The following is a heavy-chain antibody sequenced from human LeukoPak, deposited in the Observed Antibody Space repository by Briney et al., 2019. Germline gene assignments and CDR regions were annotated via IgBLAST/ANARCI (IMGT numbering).Heavy chain of an antibody. CDR1: GFTLSSDS. CDR2: IWNDGSKK. J-gene: IGHJ4*02. D-gene: IGHD3-22*01. V-gene: IGHV3-33*01. CDR3: GRDREYFYDSSGASYFDY. Sequence: GRSLRLSCAPSGFTLSSDSMRWVRQAPGEGLEWVAVIWNDGSKKYYTHSVKGLFTISRDKSKNTLYLQMKSMRAEDAAVYYCGRDREYFYDSSGASYFDYWGQRTLVTVS.